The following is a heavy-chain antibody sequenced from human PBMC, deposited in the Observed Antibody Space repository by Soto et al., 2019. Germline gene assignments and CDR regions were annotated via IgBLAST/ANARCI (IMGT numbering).Heavy chain of an antibody. D-gene: IGHD6-19*01. Sequence: QVQLQESGPGLVKPSETLSLTCTVSGGSVSSGSYYWSWIRQPPGKGLEWIGYIYYSGSTNYNPSLKSRVPISVATSKNQCSLRLSSGTAADTAVYYCARGIEGWYQGRYYYGMGVWGQGTTVTVSS. J-gene: IGHJ6*02. V-gene: IGHV4-61*01. CDR2: IYYSGST. CDR3: ARGIEGWYQGRYYYGMGV. CDR1: GGSVSSGSYY.